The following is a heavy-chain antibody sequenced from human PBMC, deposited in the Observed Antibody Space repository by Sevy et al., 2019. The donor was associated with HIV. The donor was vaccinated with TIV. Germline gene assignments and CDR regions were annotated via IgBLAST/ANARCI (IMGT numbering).Heavy chain of an antibody. CDR3: ANFGRLLIINGDAFDV. CDR1: GGSINSDH. J-gene: IGHJ3*01. V-gene: IGHV4-59*08. CDR2: VYYTGGT. D-gene: IGHD3-9*01. Sequence: SETLSLTCTVSGGSINSDHWNWIRQPPGKGLEWIGYVYYTGGTYYNPSLKSRVTTSVDTSKNQFSLRLSSVTAADTAVYYCANFGRLLIINGDAFDVWGQGTMVTVSS.